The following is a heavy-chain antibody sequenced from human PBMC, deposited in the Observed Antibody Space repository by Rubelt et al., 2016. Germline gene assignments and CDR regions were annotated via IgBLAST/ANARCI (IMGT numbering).Heavy chain of an antibody. Sequence: SYDGSNKYYADSVKGRFTISRDNSKNTLYLQMNSLRAEDTAVYYCAKHLVYSASHIDCWGQGTLVTASS. D-gene: IGHD6-13*01. V-gene: IGHV3-30*18. J-gene: IGHJ4*02. CDR3: AKHLVYSASHIDC. CDR2: SYDGSNK.